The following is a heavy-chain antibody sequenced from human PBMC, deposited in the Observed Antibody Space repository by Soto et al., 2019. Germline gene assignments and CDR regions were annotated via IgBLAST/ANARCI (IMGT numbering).Heavy chain of an antibody. CDR2: ICSSSSYI. CDR1: GFTFATYT. D-gene: IGHD3-22*01. CDR3: ARRPYYYDTSGSRYYYGMDV. J-gene: IGHJ6*02. Sequence: PGGSLRLSCAASGFTFATYTMTWIRQAPGKGLEWFSYICSSSSYINYADSVRGRFTISRDNARNSLYLQMNSLRAEDTAVYYCARRPYYYDTSGSRYYYGMDVWGQGTTVTVSS. V-gene: IGHV3-21*05.